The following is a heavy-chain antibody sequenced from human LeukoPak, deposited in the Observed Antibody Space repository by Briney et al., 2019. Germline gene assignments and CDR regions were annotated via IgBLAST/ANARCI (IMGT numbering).Heavy chain of an antibody. D-gene: IGHD2-8*01. Sequence: GGSLRLSCAASGFSFTSYAMSWVRQAPGQGLEWVSVISDSGDYTSYADSVRGRFTISRDNSRNTLYLQMISLRPEDTAVYYCAKDTSIGKYCTNGVCSPFDYWGQGTLVTVSS. V-gene: IGHV3-23*01. CDR2: ISDSGDYT. J-gene: IGHJ4*02. CDR3: AKDTSIGKYCTNGVCSPFDY. CDR1: GFSFTSYA.